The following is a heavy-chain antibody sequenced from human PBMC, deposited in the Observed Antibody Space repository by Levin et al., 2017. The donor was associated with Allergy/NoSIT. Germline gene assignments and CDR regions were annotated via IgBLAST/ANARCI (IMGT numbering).Heavy chain of an antibody. Sequence: VASVKVSCKASGGTFSTYGINWVRQAPGQGLEWMGGIIPVFGTPNYARKFQGRVTISADESTSTAYMELSSLNSDDTAVYYCARDGGRDAYNFYFDSWGQGTLVTVSS. CDR3: ARDGGRDAYNFYFDS. CDR1: GGTFSTYG. J-gene: IGHJ4*02. V-gene: IGHV1-69*13. CDR2: IIPVFGTP. D-gene: IGHD5-24*01.